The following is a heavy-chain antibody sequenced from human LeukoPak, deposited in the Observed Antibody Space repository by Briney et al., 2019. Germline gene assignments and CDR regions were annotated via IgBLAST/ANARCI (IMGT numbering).Heavy chain of an antibody. Sequence: GGSLRLSCTASGFTFGDYAMSWVRQAPGKGLEWVGFIRSKAYGGTTEYAASVKGRFTISRDDSKSIAYLQMNSLKTEDTAVYYCTRVPGSGSYYYMDVWGKGTTVTVSS. CDR3: TRVPGSGSYYYMDV. V-gene: IGHV3-49*04. D-gene: IGHD3-10*01. J-gene: IGHJ6*03. CDR1: GFTFGDYA. CDR2: IRSKAYGGTT.